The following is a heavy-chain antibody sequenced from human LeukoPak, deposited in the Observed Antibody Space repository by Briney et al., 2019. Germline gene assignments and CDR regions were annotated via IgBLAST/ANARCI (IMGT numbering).Heavy chain of an antibody. D-gene: IGHD4-11*01. Sequence: GRSLILSCAASGFTFSNYGMRWVRQAPGKGLEWVAVIWSDGTNQFYADSVKGRFTISRDNSQKTIFLQMSSLRAEDTAIYYCAKDAQNGVDYSSSLQYWGQGNRVTVSS. V-gene: IGHV3-33*06. CDR2: IWSDGTNQ. CDR1: GFTFSNYG. CDR3: AKDAQNGVDYSSSLQY. J-gene: IGHJ4*02.